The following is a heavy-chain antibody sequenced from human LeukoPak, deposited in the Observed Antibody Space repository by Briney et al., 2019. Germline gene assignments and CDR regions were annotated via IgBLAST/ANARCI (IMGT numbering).Heavy chain of an antibody. J-gene: IGHJ4*02. CDR3: AKDRRACSSSSCYYRFDY. D-gene: IGHD2-2*01. CDR2: ISDSGGST. Sequence: GGSLRLSCAASQFTFSSYAMSWVRQAPGKGLEWVSAISDSGGSTYYADSVKGRFTISRDNSKNTVYLQMNSLRAEDTAVYYCAKDRRACSSSSCYYRFDYWGQGTLVTVSS. CDR1: QFTFSSYA. V-gene: IGHV3-23*01.